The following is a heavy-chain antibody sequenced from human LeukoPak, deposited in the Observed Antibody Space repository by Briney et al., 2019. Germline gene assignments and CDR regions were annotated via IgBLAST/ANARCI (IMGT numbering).Heavy chain of an antibody. CDR2: INHDGSST. CDR1: GFTFSSYW. Sequence: GGSLRLSCAASGFTFSSYWMSWVRQAPGKGLVWVSRINHDGSSTNYADSVKGRFTISRDNAKNTVYLQMNSLRAEDTAVYYCVRDWGYDSSGYWQKYFDTWGQGTLVTVSS. V-gene: IGHV3-74*01. J-gene: IGHJ4*02. CDR3: VRDWGYDSSGYWQKYFDT. D-gene: IGHD3-22*01.